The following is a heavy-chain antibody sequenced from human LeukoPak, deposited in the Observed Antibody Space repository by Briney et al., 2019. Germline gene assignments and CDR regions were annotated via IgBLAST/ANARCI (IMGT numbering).Heavy chain of an antibody. V-gene: IGHV3-48*01. CDR2: ISASGVTM. J-gene: IGHJ4*01. D-gene: IGHD5-12*01. Sequence: GGSLRLSCEASGFNFSSHSMTWVRQAPGKGLEWVSYISASGVTMYYVDSVKGRSTISRDKARNSLYLQMNSLRVEDTAVYYCGRDHRYAFDNWGHGTLVTVSS. CDR3: GRDHRYAFDN. CDR1: GFNFSSHS.